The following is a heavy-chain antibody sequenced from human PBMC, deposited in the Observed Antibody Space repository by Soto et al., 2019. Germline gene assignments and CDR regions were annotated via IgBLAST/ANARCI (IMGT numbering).Heavy chain of an antibody. J-gene: IGHJ4*02. CDR1: GFTFSTHA. D-gene: IGHD6-13*01. CDR2: MDGSGQTT. Sequence: GGSLRLSCAASGFTFSTHAMTWVRQAPGKGLQWVSSMDGSGQTTYYADSVKGRFTISRDNSKNTLYLQVNSLRVEDTATYYCANGNTWYNFKYWGQGTLVTVSS. V-gene: IGHV3-23*01. CDR3: ANGNTWYNFKY.